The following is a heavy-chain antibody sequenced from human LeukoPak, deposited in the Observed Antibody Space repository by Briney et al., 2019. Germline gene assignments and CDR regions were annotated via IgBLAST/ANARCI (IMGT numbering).Heavy chain of an antibody. CDR2: IYYSGST. CDR1: GGXLSSYY. J-gene: IGHJ5*02. CDR3: ARRYCSGGSCLNWFDP. D-gene: IGHD2-15*01. Sequence: SETLSLTCTVSGGXLSSYYCSWLRQPPGKGLEWIGFIYYSGSTNYNLPLQSRVTISEDTSKNQFSLKLSSVTAAETAVYYCARRYCSGGSCLNWFDPWGQGTLVTVSS. V-gene: IGHV4-59*01.